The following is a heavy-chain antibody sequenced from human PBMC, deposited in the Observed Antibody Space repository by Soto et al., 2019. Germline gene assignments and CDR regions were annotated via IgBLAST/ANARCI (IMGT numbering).Heavy chain of an antibody. CDR2: IIPILGIA. D-gene: IGHD4-17*01. Sequence: QGLEWMGRIIPILGIANYAQKFQGRVTITADKSTSTAYMELSSLRSEDTAVYYCARDYGDQYYYYGMDVWGQGTTVTVS. CDR3: ARDYGDQYYYYGMDV. J-gene: IGHJ6*02. V-gene: IGHV1-69*04.